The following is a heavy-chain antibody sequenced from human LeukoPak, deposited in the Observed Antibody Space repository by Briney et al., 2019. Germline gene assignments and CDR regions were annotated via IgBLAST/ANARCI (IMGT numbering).Heavy chain of an antibody. CDR2: ISAYNGNT. CDR1: GYTFTSYG. CDR3: AVNYDILTYNWFDP. Sequence: ASVKVSCKASGYTFTSYGISWVRQAPGQGLEWMGWISAYNGNTNYAQKLQGRVTMTTDTSTSTAYMELRSLRSDDTAVYYRAVNYDILTYNWFDPWGQGTLVTVSS. V-gene: IGHV1-18*01. J-gene: IGHJ5*02. D-gene: IGHD3-9*01.